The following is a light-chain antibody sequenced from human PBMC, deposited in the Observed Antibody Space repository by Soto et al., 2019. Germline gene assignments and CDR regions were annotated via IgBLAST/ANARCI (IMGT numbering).Light chain of an antibody. J-gene: IGLJ1*01. CDR1: SSDVGGYNY. CDR3: CSYTSGSTLYV. V-gene: IGLV2-14*01. CDR2: DVS. Sequence: QSALTQPASVSGSPGQSITISCTGTSSDVGGYNYVSWYQQHPGKAPKLMIYDVSNRPSGVSNRFSGSKSGNTASLTISGLQAEDEADYYCCSYTSGSTLYVFGTGTKLTVL.